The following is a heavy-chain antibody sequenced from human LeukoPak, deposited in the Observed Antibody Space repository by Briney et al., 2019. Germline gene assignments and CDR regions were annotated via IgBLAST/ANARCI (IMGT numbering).Heavy chain of an antibody. CDR2: MNRDGREV. Sequence: GGSLRLSCAASGFPFAPFWMTWVRQATGKRPEFVATMNRDGREVAYGNSVRGRFTTSRDNAKNSLYLQMNSLRDEDTAVYYCAVAYYYGSGDAFDIWGQGTKVTVSS. D-gene: IGHD3-10*01. CDR3: AVAYYYGSGDAFDI. J-gene: IGHJ3*02. V-gene: IGHV3-7*02. CDR1: GFPFAPFW.